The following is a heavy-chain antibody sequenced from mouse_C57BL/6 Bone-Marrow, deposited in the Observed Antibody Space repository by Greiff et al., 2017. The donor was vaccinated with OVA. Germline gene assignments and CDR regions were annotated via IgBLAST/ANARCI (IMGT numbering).Heavy chain of an antibody. V-gene: IGHV1-55*01. CDR2: IYPGSGST. D-gene: IGHD1-1*01. Sequence: QVQLQQSGAELVKPGASVKMSCKASGYTFTSYWITWVKQRPGQGLEWIGDIYPGSGSTNYNEKFKSKATLTVDTSSSTAYMQLSSLTSEDSAVYYCARSYCSPSPAWFAYWGQGTLVTVSA. CDR1: GYTFTSYW. J-gene: IGHJ3*01. CDR3: ARSYCSPSPAWFAY.